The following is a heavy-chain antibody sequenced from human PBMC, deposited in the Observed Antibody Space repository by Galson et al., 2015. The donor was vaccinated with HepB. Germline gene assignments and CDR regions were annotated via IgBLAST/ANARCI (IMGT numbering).Heavy chain of an antibody. D-gene: IGHD2-21*01. V-gene: IGHV3-15*01. CDR3: TSTTKYRAILWWDAEYFQH. CDR2: IKSKTDGGTT. J-gene: IGHJ1*01. CDR1: GFTFSNAW. Sequence: SLRLSCAASGFTFSNAWMSWVRQAPGKGLEWVGRIKSKTDGGTTDYAAPVKGRFTISRDDSKNTLYLQMNSLKTEGTAVYYCTSTTKYRAILWWDAEYFQHWGQGTLVTVSS.